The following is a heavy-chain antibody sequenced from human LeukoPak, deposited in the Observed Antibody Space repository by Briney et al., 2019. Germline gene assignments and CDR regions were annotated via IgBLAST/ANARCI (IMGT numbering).Heavy chain of an antibody. J-gene: IGHJ3*02. Sequence: PGGSLRLSCAASGFTFSSYGMHWVRQAPGKGLEWVAVISYDGSNKYYADSVKGRFTISRDNSKNTLYLQMNSLRAEDTAVYYCAKDRRYRVATGREAFDIWGQGTMVTVSS. CDR1: GFTFSSYG. D-gene: IGHD5-12*01. CDR3: AKDRRYRVATGREAFDI. V-gene: IGHV3-30*18. CDR2: ISYDGSNK.